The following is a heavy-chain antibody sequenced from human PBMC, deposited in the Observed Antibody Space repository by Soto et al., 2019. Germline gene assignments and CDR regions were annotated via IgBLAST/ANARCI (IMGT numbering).Heavy chain of an antibody. V-gene: IGHV3-23*01. CDR1: GFTFSSYA. J-gene: IGHJ1*01. Sequence: GGSLRLSCAASGFTFSSYAMSWVRQAPGKGLEWVSAISGSGGSTYYADSVKGRFTISRDNSKNTLYLQMNSLRAEDTAVYYCAKKGCNFFYGGSCYPAPEYFQHWGQGTLVTVSS. CDR2: ISGSGGST. CDR3: AKKGCNFFYGGSCYPAPEYFQH. D-gene: IGHD2-15*01.